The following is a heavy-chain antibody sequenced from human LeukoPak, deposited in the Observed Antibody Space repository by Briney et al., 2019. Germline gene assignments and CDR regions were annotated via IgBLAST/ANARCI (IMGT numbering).Heavy chain of an antibody. CDR2: ISAYNGNT. D-gene: IGHD4-17*01. CDR3: ARITQTDYDFDY. V-gene: IGHV1-18*01. J-gene: IGHJ4*02. CDR1: GYTFTSYG. Sequence: ASVKVSCKASGYTFTSYGISWVRQAPGQGLEWMGWISAYNGNTDYAQKLQGRVTMTTDTSTSTAYMELRSLRSDDTAVYYCARITQTDYDFDYWGQGTLVTVSS.